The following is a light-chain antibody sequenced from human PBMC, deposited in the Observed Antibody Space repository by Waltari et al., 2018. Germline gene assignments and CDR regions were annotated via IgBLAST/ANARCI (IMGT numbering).Light chain of an antibody. J-gene: IGLJ2*01. CDR2: RNF. CDR3: AVWDDNLYGVV. V-gene: IGLV1-47*01. CDR1: STNIGSNS. Sequence: QSVLTQPPSASGAPGQRVTLSCSGSSTNIGSNSVYWYQQFPGTAPRLLIYRNFQGPSGVPERFSGSKSGTSASLAISGLRSEDEADYYCAVWDDNLYGVVFGGGTKLTVL.